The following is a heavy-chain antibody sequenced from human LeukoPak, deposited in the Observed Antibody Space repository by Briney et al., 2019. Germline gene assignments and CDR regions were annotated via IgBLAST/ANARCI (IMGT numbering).Heavy chain of an antibody. CDR1: GFTFSRYW. CDR3: ARDHGPYSSGWYGNGDY. J-gene: IGHJ4*02. Sequence: GGSLRLSCAASGFTFSRYWMSWVRQAPGKGLEWVANIKQDGSEKYYVDSVKGRFTISRDNAKNLLYLHMNSLRAEDTAVYYCARDHGPYSSGWYGNGDYWGQGTLVTVSS. D-gene: IGHD6-19*01. V-gene: IGHV3-7*01. CDR2: IKQDGSEK.